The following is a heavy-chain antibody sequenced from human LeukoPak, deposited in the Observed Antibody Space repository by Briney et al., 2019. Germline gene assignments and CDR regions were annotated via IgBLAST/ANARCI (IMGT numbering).Heavy chain of an antibody. J-gene: IGHJ3*02. CDR3: TRPDRGSSWYLGAFDI. CDR2: IRSKAYGGTT. V-gene: IGHV3-49*03. CDR1: GFTFGDYA. D-gene: IGHD6-13*01. Sequence: GRSLRLSCTASGFTFGDYAISWFRQAPGKGLEWVGFIRSKAYGGTTEYAASVKGRFTISRDDSKSIAYLQMNSLKTEDTAVYYCTRPDRGSSWYLGAFDIWGQGTMVTVSS.